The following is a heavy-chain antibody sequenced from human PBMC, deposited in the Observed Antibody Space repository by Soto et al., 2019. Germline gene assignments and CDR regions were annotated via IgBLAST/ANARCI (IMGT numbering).Heavy chain of an antibody. Sequence: SETLSLTCTVSGGSVSSGSYYWSWIRQPPGKGLEWIGYIYYSGSTNYNPSLKSRVTISVDTSKNQFSLKLSSVTAADTAVYYCARDQTPYYYGSGSYYHYYYYGMDIWGQGTTVTVSS. D-gene: IGHD3-10*01. CDR1: GGSVSSGSYY. V-gene: IGHV4-61*01. J-gene: IGHJ6*02. CDR2: IYYSGST. CDR3: ARDQTPYYYGSGSYYHYYYYGMDI.